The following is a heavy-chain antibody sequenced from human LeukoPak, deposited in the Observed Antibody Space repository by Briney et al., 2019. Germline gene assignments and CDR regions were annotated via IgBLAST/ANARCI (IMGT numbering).Heavy chain of an antibody. D-gene: IGHD5-24*01. CDR1: GGSISSSSYY. J-gene: IGHJ3*02. V-gene: IGHV4-39*01. Sequence: SETLSLTGTVSGGSISSSSYYWGWIRQPPGKGLEWIGSIYYNGSTYYNPSLKSRVTISVDTSKNQFSLKLSSVTAADTAVYYCARVEMATTDAFDIWGQGTMVTVSS. CDR2: IYYNGST. CDR3: ARVEMATTDAFDI.